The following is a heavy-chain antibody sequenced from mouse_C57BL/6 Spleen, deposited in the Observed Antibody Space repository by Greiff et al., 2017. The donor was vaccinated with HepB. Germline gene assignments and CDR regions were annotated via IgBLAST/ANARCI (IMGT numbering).Heavy chain of an antibody. J-gene: IGHJ2*01. D-gene: IGHD1-1*01. V-gene: IGHV5-4*03. Sequence: EVKLVESGGGLVKPGGSLKLSCAASGFTFSSYAMSWVRQTPEKRLEWVATISDGGSYTYYPDNVKGRFTISRDNAKNNLYLQMSHLKSEDTSMYYCARGNYYYGSSHGGYYFDYWGQGTTLTVSS. CDR2: ISDGGSYT. CDR3: ARGNYYYGSSHGGYYFDY. CDR1: GFTFSSYA.